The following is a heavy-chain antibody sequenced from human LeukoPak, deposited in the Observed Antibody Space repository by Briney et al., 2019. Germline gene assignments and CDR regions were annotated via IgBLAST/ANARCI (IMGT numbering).Heavy chain of an antibody. D-gene: IGHD6-25*01. J-gene: IGHJ4*02. V-gene: IGHV7-4-1*02. Sequence: GASVKVSCKASGYTFTDYAMNWVRQAPGQGLEWMGWINPYNGKPTYAQGFTGRFVFSLDTSVSAAYLQIRSLKEDDTAVYYCVTGGGYRFAYWGQGTLVTVSS. CDR3: VTGGGYRFAY. CDR2: INPYNGKP. CDR1: GYTFTDYA.